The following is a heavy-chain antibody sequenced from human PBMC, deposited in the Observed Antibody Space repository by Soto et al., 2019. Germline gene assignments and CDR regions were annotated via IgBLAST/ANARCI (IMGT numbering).Heavy chain of an antibody. CDR3: XXXXVFP. Sequence: QVQLQESGPGLVKPSQTLSLTCTVSGGSITSGGYYWSWIRQHPGKGLEWIGYIYYSGFTYYNPSLKSRXXXXXXXXXXXXXXXXXXXXXXXXXXXXXXXXVFPWGQGTLVTVSS. J-gene: IGHJ5*02. CDR1: GGSITSGGYY. V-gene: IGHV4-31*03. CDR2: IYYSGFT.